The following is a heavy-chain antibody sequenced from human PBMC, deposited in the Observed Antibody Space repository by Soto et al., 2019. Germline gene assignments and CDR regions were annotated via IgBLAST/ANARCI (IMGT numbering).Heavy chain of an antibody. CDR3: AKEGSSGWYFDY. CDR1: GFTFSSYG. D-gene: IGHD6-19*01. Sequence: GGSLRLSCAASGFTFSSYGMHWVRQAPGKGLEWVAVISYDGSNKYYADSVKGRFTISRDNSKNTLYLQMNSLRAEDTAVYYCAKEGSSGWYFDYWGQGTLVTVSS. J-gene: IGHJ4*02. CDR2: ISYDGSNK. V-gene: IGHV3-30*18.